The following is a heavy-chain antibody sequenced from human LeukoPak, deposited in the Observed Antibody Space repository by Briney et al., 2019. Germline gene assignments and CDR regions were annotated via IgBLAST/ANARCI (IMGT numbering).Heavy chain of an antibody. J-gene: IGHJ4*02. V-gene: IGHV3-23*01. CDR2: ISGSGDST. Sequence: PGGSLRLSCAASGFTFSSYAMSWVRQAPGKGLEWVSAISGSGDSTYYGDSVKGRFTISRDNSKNTLYLQMNSLRAEDTAVYYCASIVEMATIRDYWGQGTLVTVSS. CDR3: ASIVEMATIRDY. D-gene: IGHD5-24*01. CDR1: GFTFSSYA.